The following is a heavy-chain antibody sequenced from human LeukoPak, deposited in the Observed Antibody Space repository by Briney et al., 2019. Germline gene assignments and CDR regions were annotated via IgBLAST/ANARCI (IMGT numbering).Heavy chain of an antibody. CDR2: ISYDGSNK. CDR3: AKDRITIFGVVIAYYYYGMDV. Sequence: GGSLRLSCAASGFTLSSYGMHWVRQAPGKGLEWVAVISYDGSNKYYADSVKGRFTISRDNSKNTLYLQMNSLRAEDTAVYYCAKDRITIFGVVIAYYYYGMDVWGQGTTVTVSS. J-gene: IGHJ6*02. CDR1: GFTLSSYG. V-gene: IGHV3-30*18. D-gene: IGHD3-3*01.